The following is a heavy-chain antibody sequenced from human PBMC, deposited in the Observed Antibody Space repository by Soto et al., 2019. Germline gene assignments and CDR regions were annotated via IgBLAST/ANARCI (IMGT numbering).Heavy chain of an antibody. CDR3: ARWGIEQKLVEETNWFEP. V-gene: IGHV4-59*12. J-gene: IGHJ5*02. D-gene: IGHD6-13*01. CDR2: IYYSGST. Sequence: SETLSLTCTVSGGSISSYYWIWIRQPPGKGLEWIGYIYYSGSTNYNPTRKSRVTISVDKSKNQFSLKLSAVTAADTAVYYCARWGIEQKLVEETNWFEPWGQGTLVTVSS. CDR1: GGSISSYY.